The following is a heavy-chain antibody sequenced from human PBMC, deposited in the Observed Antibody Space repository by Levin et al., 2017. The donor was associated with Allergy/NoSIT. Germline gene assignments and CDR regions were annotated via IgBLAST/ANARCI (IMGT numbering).Heavy chain of an antibody. CDR3: ARVDSTYYYGSGSYQNDY. CDR1: GGSFSGYY. D-gene: IGHD3-10*01. CDR2: INHSGST. V-gene: IGHV4-34*01. J-gene: IGHJ4*02. Sequence: GSLRLSCAVYGGSFSGYYWSWIRQPPGKGLEWIGEINHSGSTNYNPSLKSRVTISVDTSKNQFSLKLSSVTAADTAVYYCARVDSTYYYGSGSYQNDYWGQGTLVTVSS.